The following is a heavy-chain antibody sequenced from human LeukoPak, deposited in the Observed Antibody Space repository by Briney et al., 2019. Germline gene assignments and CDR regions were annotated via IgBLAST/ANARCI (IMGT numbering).Heavy chain of an antibody. J-gene: IGHJ5*02. V-gene: IGHV3-21*01. D-gene: IGHD3-10*01. Sequence: GGSLRLSCTASRVTFSGYTMNWVRQAPGKGLEWVSSISSRSSDIYYADSVKGRFTISRDNARNSLYLQMTTLRAEDTAVYYCATGGSGSSWGQGTLVTVSS. CDR1: RVTFSGYT. CDR2: ISSRSSDI. CDR3: ATGGSGSS.